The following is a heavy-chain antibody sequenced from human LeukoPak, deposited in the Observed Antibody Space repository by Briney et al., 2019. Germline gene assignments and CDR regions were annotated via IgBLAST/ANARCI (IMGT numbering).Heavy chain of an antibody. V-gene: IGHV1-69-2*01. CDR2: VDPEEGKT. D-gene: IGHD2/OR15-2a*01. Sequence: ASVKISCKASGYTVTDFYIHWVQQAPGKGLEWMGRVDPEEGKTIYAEKFQGRVTITADTSTDTAYMELSSLRFEDTAMYYCARDPGLSSYYYYMDVWGKGTTVTVSS. CDR3: ARDPGLSSYYYYMDV. J-gene: IGHJ6*03. CDR1: GYTVTDFY.